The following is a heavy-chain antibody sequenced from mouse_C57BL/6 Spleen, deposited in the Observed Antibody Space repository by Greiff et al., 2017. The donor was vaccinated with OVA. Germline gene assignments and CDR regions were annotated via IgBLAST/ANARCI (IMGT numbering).Heavy chain of an antibody. CDR2: ISSGGSYP. V-gene: IGHV5-6*02. CDR1: GFTFSSYG. Sequence: EVKLMESGGDLVKPGGSLKLSCAASGFTFSSYGMSWVRQTPDKRLEWVATISSGGSYPYYPDSVKGRFTISRDNAKNTLYLQMSSLKSEDTAMYYCARRGIITTGEAWFAYWGQGTLVTVSA. J-gene: IGHJ3*01. CDR3: ARRGIITTGEAWFAY. D-gene: IGHD1-1*01.